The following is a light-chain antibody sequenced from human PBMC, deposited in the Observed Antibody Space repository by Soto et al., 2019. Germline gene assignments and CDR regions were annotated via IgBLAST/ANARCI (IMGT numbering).Light chain of an antibody. J-gene: IGKJ1*01. Sequence: EIVLTQSPATLSLSPGERATLSCRASQSVRSYLAWYQQKPGQAPRLLIYDASNRATVIPARFSGSGSGTDITLTISSPEPEDFAVYYCQQRSNWLWTFGQGTKVEIK. V-gene: IGKV3-11*01. CDR3: QQRSNWLWT. CDR1: QSVRSY. CDR2: DAS.